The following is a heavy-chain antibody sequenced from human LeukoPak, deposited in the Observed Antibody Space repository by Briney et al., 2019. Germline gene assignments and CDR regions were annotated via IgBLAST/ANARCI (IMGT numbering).Heavy chain of an antibody. CDR3: ARGNGAVARNYYYYYYMDV. CDR2: IIPIFGTA. CDR1: GGTFSSYA. D-gene: IGHD6-19*01. V-gene: IGHV1-69*05. Sequence: ASVKVSCEASGGTFSSYAISLVRQAPGQGLEWMGGIIPIFGTANYAQKFQGRVTITTDESTSTAYMELSSLRSEDTAMYYCARGNGAVARNYYYYYYMDVWGKGTTVTVSS. J-gene: IGHJ6*03.